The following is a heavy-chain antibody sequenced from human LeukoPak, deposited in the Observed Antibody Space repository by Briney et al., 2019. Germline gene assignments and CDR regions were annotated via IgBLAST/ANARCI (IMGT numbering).Heavy chain of an antibody. CDR3: ARVKDPGGYYYYYYMDI. J-gene: IGHJ6*03. D-gene: IGHD3-16*01. Sequence: SETLSLTCSVSGGSISIYYWTWIRQPPGKGLEWIGEINHSGSTNYNPSLKSRVTISVDTSKNQFSLKVSSVTAADTAVYYCARVKDPGGYYYYYYMDIWGKGNTVTVSS. CDR1: GGSISIYY. CDR2: INHSGST. V-gene: IGHV4-34*01.